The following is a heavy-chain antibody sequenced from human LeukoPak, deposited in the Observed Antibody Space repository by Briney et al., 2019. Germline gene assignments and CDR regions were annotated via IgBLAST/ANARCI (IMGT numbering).Heavy chain of an antibody. CDR1: GFTFSSYW. V-gene: IGHV3-74*01. CDR3: ARANYYDSSGYYY. Sequence: GGSLRLSCAVSGFTFSSYWMHWVRQAPGKGLVWVSRINSDGSSISYADSVKGRFIISRDNAKNTLYLQMNSLRAEDTAVYYCARANYYDSSGYYYWGQGTLVTVSS. J-gene: IGHJ4*02. D-gene: IGHD3-22*01. CDR2: INSDGSSI.